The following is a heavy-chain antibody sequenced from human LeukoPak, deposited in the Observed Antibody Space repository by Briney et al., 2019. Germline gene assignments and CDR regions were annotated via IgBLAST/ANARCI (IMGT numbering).Heavy chain of an antibody. CDR2: IIPIFGIA. V-gene: IGHV1-69*04. J-gene: IGHJ4*02. Sequence: GASVKVSCKASGGTFSSYAISWVRQAPGQGLEWMGRIIPIFGIANYAQKFQGRVTITADKSTSTAYMELSSLRSEDTAVYYCARGGIAVAVSFDYWGQGTLVTVSS. D-gene: IGHD6-19*01. CDR3: ARGGIAVAVSFDY. CDR1: GGTFSSYA.